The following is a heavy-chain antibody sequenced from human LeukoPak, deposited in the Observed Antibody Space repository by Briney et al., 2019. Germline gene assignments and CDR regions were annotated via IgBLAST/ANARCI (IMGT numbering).Heavy chain of an antibody. D-gene: IGHD6-6*01. Sequence: SETLSLTCTVSGGSISSYYWSWIRQPPGKGLEWIGYIYYSGSTNYNPSLKSRVTISVDTSKNQFSLKLSSVTAADTAVYYCARHPSSSSPQIDYWGQGTLVTVSS. CDR1: GGSISSYY. V-gene: IGHV4-59*08. J-gene: IGHJ4*02. CDR3: ARHPSSSSPQIDY. CDR2: IYYSGST.